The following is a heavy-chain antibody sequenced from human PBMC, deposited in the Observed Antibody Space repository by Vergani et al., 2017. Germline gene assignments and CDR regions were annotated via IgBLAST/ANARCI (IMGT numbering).Heavy chain of an antibody. CDR1: GFTLTSYG. CDR2: TWFDGRNK. D-gene: IGHD3-16*01. J-gene: IGHJ6*03. Sequence: QVQLVESGGGVVQPGRSLRLSCATSGFTLTSYGIHWVRQAPGKGPEWVAVTWFDGRNKFYSDSVKGRFIISRDNSKNTVGLEMSSLRVDDTATYYCARDVWDCSGISCFLRAGEFYYMDVWGQGTTVTVSS. CDR3: ARDVWDCSGISCFLRAGEFYYMDV. V-gene: IGHV3-33*04.